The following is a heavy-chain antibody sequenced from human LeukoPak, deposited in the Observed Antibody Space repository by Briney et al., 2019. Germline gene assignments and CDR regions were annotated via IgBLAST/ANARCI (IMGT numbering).Heavy chain of an antibody. CDR2: ISWDGGST. Sequence: GGSLRLSCAASGFTFDDYAMHWVRQAPGKGLEWVSLISWDGGSTYYADSVKGRFTISRDNSKNSLYLQMNSLRVEDTALYYCAKAERITMVRGVNYYYYYYMDVWGKGTTVTVSS. J-gene: IGHJ6*03. V-gene: IGHV3-43D*03. D-gene: IGHD3-10*01. CDR3: AKAERITMVRGVNYYYYYYMDV. CDR1: GFTFDDYA.